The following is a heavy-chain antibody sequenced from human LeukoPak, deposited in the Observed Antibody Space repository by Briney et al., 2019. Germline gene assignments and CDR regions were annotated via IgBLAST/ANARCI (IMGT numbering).Heavy chain of an antibody. V-gene: IGHV3-21*01. CDR1: GFTFSSYS. CDR2: ISSSSSYI. Sequence: GGSLRLSCAASGFTFSSYSMNWVRPAPGKGLEWVSSISSSSSYIYYADSVKGRFTISRDNAKNSLYLQMNSLRAEDTAVYYCARDSSGWFYYMDVWGKGTTVTVSS. CDR3: ARDSSGWFYYMDV. D-gene: IGHD6-19*01. J-gene: IGHJ6*03.